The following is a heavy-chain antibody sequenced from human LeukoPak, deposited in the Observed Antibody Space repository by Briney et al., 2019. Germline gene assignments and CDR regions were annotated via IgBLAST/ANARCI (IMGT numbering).Heavy chain of an antibody. D-gene: IGHD3-22*01. CDR1: GYSFTSYW. V-gene: IGHV5-51*01. CDR3: VRRQYFDSSGYGIDY. Sequence: GESLKISCKGFGYSFTSYWIGWVRQMPGKGLEWVGIIYPGDSDTKYSPSVQGQVTISADESISAAYLQWTTLKASDTAMYYCVRRQYFDSSGYGIDYWGQGTLVTVSS. J-gene: IGHJ4*02. CDR2: IYPGDSDT.